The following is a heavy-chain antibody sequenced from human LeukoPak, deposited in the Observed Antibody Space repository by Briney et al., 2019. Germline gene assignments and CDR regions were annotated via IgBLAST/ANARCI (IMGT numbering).Heavy chain of an antibody. Sequence: SETLSLTCAVYAESFSGYYWSWIRQPPGKGLEWIGEINHSGNTNYNPSLKSRVTISVDTSKNQFSLKLSSATAADTAVYYCASSRHFTYGSGSYRWFDPWGQGTLVTVSS. D-gene: IGHD3-10*01. CDR2: INHSGNT. V-gene: IGHV4-34*01. CDR3: ASSRHFTYGSGSYRWFDP. J-gene: IGHJ5*02. CDR1: AESFSGYY.